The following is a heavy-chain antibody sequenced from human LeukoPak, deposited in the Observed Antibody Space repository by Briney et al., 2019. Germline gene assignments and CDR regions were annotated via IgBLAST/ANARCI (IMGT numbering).Heavy chain of an antibody. CDR2: INPSGGST. Sequence: APVKVSCKASGYTFTSYYMHWVRQAPGQGLEWMGIINPSGGSTSYAQKFQGRVTMTRDTSTSTVYMELSSLRSEDTAVYYCARDPMTTVKASGNWFDPWGQGTLVTVSS. D-gene: IGHD4-11*01. CDR1: GYTFTSYY. V-gene: IGHV1-46*01. CDR3: ARDPMTTVKASGNWFDP. J-gene: IGHJ5*02.